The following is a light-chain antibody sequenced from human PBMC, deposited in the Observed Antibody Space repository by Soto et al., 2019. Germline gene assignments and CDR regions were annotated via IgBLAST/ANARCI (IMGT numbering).Light chain of an antibody. J-gene: IGLJ2*01. V-gene: IGLV2-11*01. Sequence: QSALTQPRSVSGSPGQSVTISCTGTSSDVGNYNYVSWYQQHPGKAPKLMIYDVTKRPSGVPDRFSGSKSGNMASLTISGLQAEDEADYYCCSYAGNYVLFGGGTRLTVL. CDR1: SSDVGNYNY. CDR2: DVT. CDR3: CSYAGNYVL.